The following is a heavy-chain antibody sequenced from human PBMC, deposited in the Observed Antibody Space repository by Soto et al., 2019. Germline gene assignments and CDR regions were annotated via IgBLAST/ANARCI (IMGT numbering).Heavy chain of an antibody. D-gene: IGHD4-17*01. J-gene: IGHJ3*01. CDR2: IFFRGAT. CDR3: VRQPSGDYGAPDTAFDV. Sequence: QMQLQESGPGLVKPSETLSLICSVSGGSISDNSYYWGWIRQPPGKGLEWIGNIFFRGATYYNPSLKSRVTISVYTAKNRFSLKLGSVTAADTAVYFCVRQPSGDYGAPDTAFDVWGHGTMVTVSA. CDR1: GGSISDNSYY. V-gene: IGHV4-39*01.